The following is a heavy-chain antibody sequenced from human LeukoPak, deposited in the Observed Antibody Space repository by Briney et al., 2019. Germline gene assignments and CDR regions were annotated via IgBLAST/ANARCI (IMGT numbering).Heavy chain of an antibody. CDR3: ARGGMVRGVIKKAIGQYYFDH. CDR2: INHSGST. V-gene: IGHV4-34*01. Sequence: PSETLSLTCAVYGGSFSGYYWSWIRQPPGKGLEWIGEINHSGSTNYNPSLKSRVTISVDTSKNQFSLKLSSVTAADTAVYYCARGGMVRGVIKKAIGQYYFDHWGQGTLVTVSS. D-gene: IGHD3-10*01. J-gene: IGHJ4*02. CDR1: GGSFSGYY.